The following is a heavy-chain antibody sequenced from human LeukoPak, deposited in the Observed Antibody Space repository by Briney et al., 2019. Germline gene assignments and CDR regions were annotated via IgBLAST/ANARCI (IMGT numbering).Heavy chain of an antibody. D-gene: IGHD3-16*01. CDR1: GFTSSSYS. CDR3: ARDPRGQNAFDI. Sequence: GGSLRLSCAASGFTSSSYSMNWVRQAPEKGLEWVSSISSSSSYIYYADSVKGRFTISRDNAKNSLYLQMNSLRAEDTAVYYCARDPRGQNAFDIWGQGTMVTVSS. J-gene: IGHJ3*02. V-gene: IGHV3-21*01. CDR2: ISSSSSYI.